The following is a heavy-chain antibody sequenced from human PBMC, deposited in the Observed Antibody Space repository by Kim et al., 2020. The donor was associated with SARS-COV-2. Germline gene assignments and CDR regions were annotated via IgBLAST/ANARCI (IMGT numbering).Heavy chain of an antibody. Sequence: SETLSLTCTVSGGSISSSSYYWGWIRQPPGKGLEWIGSIYYSGSTYYNPSLKSRVTISVDTSKNQFSLKLSSVTAADTAVYYCARRVVIHWYFDLCGRGTLVTVSS. D-gene: IGHD3-22*01. CDR2: IYYSGST. CDR3: ARRVVIHWYFDL. V-gene: IGHV4-39*01. CDR1: GGSISSSSYY. J-gene: IGHJ2*01.